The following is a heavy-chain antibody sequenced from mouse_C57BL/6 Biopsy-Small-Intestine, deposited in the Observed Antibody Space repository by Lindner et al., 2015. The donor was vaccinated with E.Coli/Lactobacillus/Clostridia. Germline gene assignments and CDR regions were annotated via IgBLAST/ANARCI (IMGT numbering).Heavy chain of an antibody. CDR1: GYTFTNYW. CDR3: ARSLYDYFDY. V-gene: IGHV1-63*01. D-gene: IGHD2-3*01. J-gene: IGHJ2*01. CDR2: IYPGGGYT. Sequence: VQLQESGADLVRPGTSVKMSCKASGYTFTNYWIGWAKQRPGHGLEWIGDIYPGGGYTNYNEKFKGKATLTADKSSRTAYMQFSSLTSEDSAIYYCARSLYDYFDYWGQGTTFTVSS.